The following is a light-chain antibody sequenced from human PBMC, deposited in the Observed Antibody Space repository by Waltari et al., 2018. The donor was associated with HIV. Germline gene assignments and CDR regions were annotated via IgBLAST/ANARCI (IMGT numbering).Light chain of an antibody. J-gene: IGLJ2*01. CDR1: SSDVGGYDY. V-gene: IGLV2-8*01. CDR3: SSYTSSSTVV. Sequence: QSALTQPLSPSGSPGQSVTIPCNGTSSDVGGYDYVSWYQQHPGKAPKLMLYDVTKRPSGVPDRFSGSKSGSTASLTLSGLQAEDEADYYCSSYTSSSTVVFGGGTKLTVL. CDR2: DVT.